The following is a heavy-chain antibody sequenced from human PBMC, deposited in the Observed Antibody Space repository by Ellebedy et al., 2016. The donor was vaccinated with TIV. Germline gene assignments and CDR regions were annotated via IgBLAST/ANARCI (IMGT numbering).Heavy chain of an antibody. CDR1: GGSISSYY. V-gene: IGHV4-59*12. CDR3: VSSVFGVVISPYYFDY. J-gene: IGHJ4*02. Sequence: GSLRLSCTVSGGSISSYYWSWIRQPPGKGLEWIGYISGGSAICNPSLKSRLTISLDTSKNQFSLKLSSVTAADTAVYYCVSSVFGVVISPYYFDYWGQGTLVTVSS. D-gene: IGHD3-3*01. CDR2: ISGGSA.